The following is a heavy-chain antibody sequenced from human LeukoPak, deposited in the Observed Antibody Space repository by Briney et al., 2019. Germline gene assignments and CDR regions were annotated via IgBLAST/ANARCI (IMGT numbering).Heavy chain of an antibody. Sequence: PSETLSLTCTVSGGSISSSSYYWGWIRQPPGKGLEWIGSIYYSGSTYYNPSLKSRVTISVDTSKNQFSLKLSSVTAADTAVYYCARHAIFGVAILFDYWGQGTLVTVSS. J-gene: IGHJ4*02. CDR2: IYYSGST. CDR3: ARHAIFGVAILFDY. V-gene: IGHV4-39*01. CDR1: GGSISSSSYY. D-gene: IGHD3-3*01.